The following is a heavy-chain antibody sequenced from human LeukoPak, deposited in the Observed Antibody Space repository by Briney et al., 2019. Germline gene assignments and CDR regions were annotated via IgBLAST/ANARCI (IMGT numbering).Heavy chain of an antibody. CDR1: GINFADYA. CDR3: AKDRDPQASEYYFDY. V-gene: IGHV3-23*01. D-gene: IGHD2-21*01. J-gene: IGHJ4*02. CDR2: ISVSSGST. Sequence: GGSLRLSCVVSGINFADYAMNWVRQAPGKGLEWVSGISVSSGSTYYADFVKGRFTISRDNSKNTLYLQMNSLRAEDTAVYYCAKDRDPQASEYYFDYWGQGTLVTVSS.